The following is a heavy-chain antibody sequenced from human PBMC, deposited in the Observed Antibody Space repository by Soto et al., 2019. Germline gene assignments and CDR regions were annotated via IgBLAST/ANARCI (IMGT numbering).Heavy chain of an antibody. V-gene: IGHV3-33*01. CDR3: ARDRAYFDY. J-gene: IGHJ4*02. Sequence: QVQLVESGGGVVQPGRSLRLSCAASGFTFSSYGMHWVRQAPGKGLEWVAVIWYDGSNKYYADSVKGRFTISRDNSKNTLYLQMNSLRAEDTAVYSCARDRAYFDYWGQGTLVTVSS. CDR1: GFTFSSYG. CDR2: IWYDGSNK.